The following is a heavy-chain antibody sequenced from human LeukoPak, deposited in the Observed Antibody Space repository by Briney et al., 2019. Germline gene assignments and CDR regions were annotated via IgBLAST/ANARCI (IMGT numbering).Heavy chain of an antibody. Sequence: ASVKVSCKASGYTFTGYYMHWVRQAPGQGLEWMGWINPNSGGTNYEQKFQGRVTMTRDTSISTAYMELSRLKSDDTAVYYCARVLSEHYGIGVWGQGTTVTVSS. CDR1: GYTFTGYY. J-gene: IGHJ6*02. CDR3: ARVLSEHYGIGV. V-gene: IGHV1-2*02. CDR2: INPNSGGT.